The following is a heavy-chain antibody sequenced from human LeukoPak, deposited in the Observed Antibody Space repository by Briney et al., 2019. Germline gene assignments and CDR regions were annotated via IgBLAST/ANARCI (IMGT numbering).Heavy chain of an antibody. J-gene: IGHJ4*02. Sequence: SETLSLTCAVYGGSFSGYYWFWIRQPPGKGLEWIGEINHSGSTNYNPSLKSRVTISVDTAKNQVSLKLSSVTAADTAVYYCASLPGMWGQGTLVTVSS. D-gene: IGHD1-14*01. CDR3: ASLPGM. CDR2: INHSGST. CDR1: GGSFSGYY. V-gene: IGHV4-34*01.